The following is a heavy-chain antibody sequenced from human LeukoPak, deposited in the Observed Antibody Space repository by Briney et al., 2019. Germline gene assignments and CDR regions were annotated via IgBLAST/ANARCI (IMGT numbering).Heavy chain of an antibody. CDR1: GYTFTGYY. J-gene: IGHJ4*02. Sequence: ASVKVSCKASGYTFTGYYMHWVRQAPGRGLEWMGWINPNSGGTNYAQKFQGRVTMTRDTSISTAYMELSRLRSDDTAVYYCARDRGLRAYYVDYWGQGTLVTVSS. CDR2: INPNSGGT. V-gene: IGHV1-2*02. D-gene: IGHD3-10*01. CDR3: ARDRGLRAYYVDY.